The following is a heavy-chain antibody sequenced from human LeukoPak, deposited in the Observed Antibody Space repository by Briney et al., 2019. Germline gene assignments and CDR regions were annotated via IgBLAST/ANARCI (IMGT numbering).Heavy chain of an antibody. Sequence: GGSLRLSCAASGFTFSSYAMSWVRQAPGKGLEWVSAISGSGGSTYYADSVKGRLTISRDNSKNTLYLQMNSLRAEDTAVYYCAKFSPEYSSGWYQFDYWGQGTLVTVSS. CDR2: ISGSGGST. D-gene: IGHD6-19*01. V-gene: IGHV3-23*01. CDR3: AKFSPEYSSGWYQFDY. J-gene: IGHJ4*02. CDR1: GFTFSSYA.